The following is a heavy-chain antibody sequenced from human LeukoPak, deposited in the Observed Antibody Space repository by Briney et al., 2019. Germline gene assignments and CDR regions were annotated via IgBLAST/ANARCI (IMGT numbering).Heavy chain of an antibody. CDR3: ARVYYDSSGPGVDY. J-gene: IGHJ4*02. V-gene: IGHV4-59*01. D-gene: IGHD3-22*01. CDR1: GGSISSYY. CDR2: IYYSGST. Sequence: PSETLSLTCTVSGGSISSYYWSWIRQPPGKGLEWIGYIYYSGSTNYNPSLKSRVTISVDTSKNQFSLKLSSVTAADTAVYYCARVYYDSSGPGVDYWGQGTLVTVSS.